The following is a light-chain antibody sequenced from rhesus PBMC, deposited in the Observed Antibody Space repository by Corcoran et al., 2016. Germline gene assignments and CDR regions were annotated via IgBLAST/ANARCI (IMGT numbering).Light chain of an antibody. CDR2: DAS. J-gene: IGKJ4*01. Sequence: DIQMTQSPSSLSASVGDTVTITCQASQGIKKYLAWNQQKPGKAPKLLISDASTLQSGVPSRFSGSGSGTEFNLTISSLPPEDFATYYCQQYNSYPLTFGGGTKVEL. V-gene: IGKV1-25*01. CDR1: QGIKKY. CDR3: QQYNSYPLT.